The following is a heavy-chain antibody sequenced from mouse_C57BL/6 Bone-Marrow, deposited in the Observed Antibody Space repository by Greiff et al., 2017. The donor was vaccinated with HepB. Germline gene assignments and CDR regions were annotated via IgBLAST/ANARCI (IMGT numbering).Heavy chain of an antibody. J-gene: IGHJ1*03. V-gene: IGHV7-3*01. D-gene: IGHD2-4*01. CDR1: GFTFTDYY. CDR2: IRNKANGYTT. Sequence: EVQLVESGGGLVQPGGSLSLSCAASGFTFTDYYMSWVRQPPGKALEWLGFIRNKANGYTTEYSASVKGRFTISRDNSQSILYLQMNALRAEDSATYYCARYDYDEGRLYWYFDVWGTGTTVTVSS. CDR3: ARYDYDEGRLYWYFDV.